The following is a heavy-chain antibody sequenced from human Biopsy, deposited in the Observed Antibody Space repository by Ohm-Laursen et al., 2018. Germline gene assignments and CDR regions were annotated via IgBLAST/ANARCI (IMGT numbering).Heavy chain of an antibody. Sequence: GTLSLTCTVSGGSFTGHYWTWIRQPPGKGLEWIGHISHTGYTSYKSSLKSRVTISLDTSRKHFSLRLTSLAAADAAVYYCARGSNEYGGLYFPHWGQGTLVAVSS. CDR3: ARGSNEYGGLYFPH. V-gene: IGHV4-59*11. CDR1: GGSFTGHY. D-gene: IGHD4-23*01. CDR2: ISHTGYT. J-gene: IGHJ1*01.